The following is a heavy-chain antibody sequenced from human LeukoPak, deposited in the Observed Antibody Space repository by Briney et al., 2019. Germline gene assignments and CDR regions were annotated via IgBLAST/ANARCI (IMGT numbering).Heavy chain of an antibody. Sequence: ASVKVSCKASGYTFTSYYMHWVRQAPGQGLEWMGIINPSGGSTSYARKFQGRVTMTRDTSTSTVYMELSSLRSEDTAVYYCARSPAAGHFDYWGQGTLVTVSS. CDR1: GYTFTSYY. CDR2: INPSGGST. J-gene: IGHJ4*02. D-gene: IGHD6-13*01. V-gene: IGHV1-46*01. CDR3: ARSPAAGHFDY.